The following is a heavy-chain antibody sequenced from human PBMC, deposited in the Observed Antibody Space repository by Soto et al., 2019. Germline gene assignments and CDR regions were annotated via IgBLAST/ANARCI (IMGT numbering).Heavy chain of an antibody. D-gene: IGHD3-22*01. CDR1: GFAFSTYT. V-gene: IGHV3-30*09. J-gene: IGHJ4*02. CDR3: ARDRDSTGFIDY. CDR2: ISSDGSDT. Sequence: PGGSLRLSCAASGFAFSTYTLHWVRRAPAKGLEWVAVISSDGSDTYSADSVKGRFAVSRDNSKNTLYLQMNSLTAEDTAVYYCARDRDSTGFIDYWGQGTLVTVSS.